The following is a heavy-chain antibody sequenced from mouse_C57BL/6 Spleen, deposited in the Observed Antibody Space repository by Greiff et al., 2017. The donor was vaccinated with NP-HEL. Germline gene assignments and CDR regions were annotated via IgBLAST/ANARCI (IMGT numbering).Heavy chain of an antibody. CDR2: IYPGDGDT. D-gene: IGHD1-1*01. J-gene: IGHJ4*01. CDR3: ARGYYYGSNCAMDF. CDR1: GYAFSSYW. V-gene: IGHV1-80*01. Sequence: VQLQQSGAELVKPGASVKISCKASGYAFSSYWMNWVKQRPGKGLEWIGKIYPGDGDTNYNGKFKGKATLTADKSSSTAYMQLSSLTSEDSAVYFYARGYYYGSNCAMDFWGKGTTVTVSS.